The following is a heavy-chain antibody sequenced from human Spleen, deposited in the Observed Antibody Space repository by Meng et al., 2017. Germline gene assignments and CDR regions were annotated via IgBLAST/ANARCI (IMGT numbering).Heavy chain of an antibody. CDR1: GGSFSGYY. V-gene: IGHV4-34*01. Sequence: GSLRLSCAVYGGSFSGYYWSWIRQPPGKGLEWIGEINHSGSTNYNPSLKSRVTISVDTSKNQFSLKLSSVTAADTAVYYCARERVAAAGTRRGYWGQGTLVTVSS. CDR3: ARERVAAAGTRRGY. D-gene: IGHD6-13*01. CDR2: INHSGST. J-gene: IGHJ4*02.